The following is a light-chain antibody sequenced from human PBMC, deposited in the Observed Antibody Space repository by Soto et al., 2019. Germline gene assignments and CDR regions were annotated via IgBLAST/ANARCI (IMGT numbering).Light chain of an antibody. Sequence: EIVLTQSPGTLSLSPGERATLSCRASQSVSSNYLAWYQQKPGQAPRLLIYGASSRATGIPDRFSGSGSGADFTLTISRLGHEDFAVYYCQQYGSSPTFGQGTKVEIK. J-gene: IGKJ1*01. CDR1: QSVSSNY. CDR3: QQYGSSPT. CDR2: GAS. V-gene: IGKV3-20*01.